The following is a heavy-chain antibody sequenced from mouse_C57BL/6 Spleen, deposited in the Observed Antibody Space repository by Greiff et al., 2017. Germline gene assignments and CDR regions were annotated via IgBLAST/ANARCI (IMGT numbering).Heavy chain of an antibody. CDR1: GYTFTSYW. J-gene: IGHJ1*03. D-gene: IGHD1-1*01. CDR3: ARDRYYGSRDWYFDV. V-gene: IGHV1-64*01. Sequence: QVQLQQSGAELVKPGASVKLSCKASGYTFTSYWMHWVKQRPGQGLEWIGMIHPNSGSTNYNEKFKSKATLTVDKSSSTAYMQLSSLTSEDSAVYYCARDRYYGSRDWYFDVWGTGTTVTVSS. CDR2: IHPNSGST.